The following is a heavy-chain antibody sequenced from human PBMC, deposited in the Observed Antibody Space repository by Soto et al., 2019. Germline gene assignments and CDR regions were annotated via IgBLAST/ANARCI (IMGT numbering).Heavy chain of an antibody. D-gene: IGHD5-12*01. J-gene: IGHJ6*03. CDR3: ARWLQDSFMAYYYMDV. Sequence: SETLSLTCAVYGGSFSGYYWSWIRQPPGKGLEWIGEINHSGSTNYNPPLKSRVTISVDTSKNQFSLKLSSVTAADTAVYYCARWLQDSFMAYYYMDVWGKGTTVTVSS. V-gene: IGHV4-34*01. CDR1: GGSFSGYY. CDR2: INHSGST.